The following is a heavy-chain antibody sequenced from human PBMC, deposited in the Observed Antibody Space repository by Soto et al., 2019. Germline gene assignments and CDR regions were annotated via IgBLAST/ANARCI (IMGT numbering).Heavy chain of an antibody. V-gene: IGHV4-59*08. D-gene: IGHD5-12*01. CDR1: GDSISSYY. CDR2: IYYSGST. CDR3: ASGVISGYAFYYMDV. J-gene: IGHJ6*03. Sequence: PSETLSLTCTVSGDSISSYYWSWIRQPPGKGLEWVGYIYYSGSTNYNPSLKSRVTISVDTSKNQFSLNLSSVTAADTAVYYCASGVISGYAFYYMDVWGKGTTVTVSS.